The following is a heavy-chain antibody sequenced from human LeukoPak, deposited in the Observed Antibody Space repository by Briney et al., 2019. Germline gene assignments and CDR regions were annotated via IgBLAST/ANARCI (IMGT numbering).Heavy chain of an antibody. CDR3: ARGKGDAYRDAFDV. J-gene: IGHJ3*01. V-gene: IGHV3-30*03. D-gene: IGHD2-21*02. CDR2: ISYDGSNK. CDR1: GFTFSSYG. Sequence: GRSLRLSCAASGFTFSSYGMHWVRQAPGKGLEWVAVISYDGSNKYYADSVKGRFTISRDNSKNTLYLQMNSLRAEDTAVYYCARGKGDAYRDAFDVWGQGTMVTVSS.